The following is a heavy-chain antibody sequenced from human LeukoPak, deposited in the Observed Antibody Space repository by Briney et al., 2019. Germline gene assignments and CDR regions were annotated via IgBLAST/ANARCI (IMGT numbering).Heavy chain of an antibody. J-gene: IGHJ2*01. Sequence: SETLSLTCTVSGGSISSSSYYWGWIRQPPGKGLEWIGSIYYSGSTYYNPSLKSRVTISVDTSKNQFSLKLSSVTAADTAVYYCARGDDGTYWYFDLWGRGTLVTVSS. V-gene: IGHV4-39*07. CDR1: GGSISSSSYY. D-gene: IGHD5-24*01. CDR2: IYYSGST. CDR3: ARGDDGTYWYFDL.